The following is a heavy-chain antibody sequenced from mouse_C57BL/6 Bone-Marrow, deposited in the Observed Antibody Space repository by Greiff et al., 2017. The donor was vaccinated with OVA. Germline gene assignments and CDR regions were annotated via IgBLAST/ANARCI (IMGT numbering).Heavy chain of an antibody. Sequence: EVKLVESGEGLVKPGGSLKLSCAASGFTFSSYAMSWVRQTPEKRLEWVAYISSGGDYIYYADTVKGRFTLSRDNARNTLYLQMSSLKSEDTAMYYCTRDLASEGTYWYFDVWGTGTTVTVSS. CDR3: TRDLASEGTYWYFDV. D-gene: IGHD3-3*01. J-gene: IGHJ1*03. V-gene: IGHV5-9-1*02. CDR1: GFTFSSYA. CDR2: ISSGGDYI.